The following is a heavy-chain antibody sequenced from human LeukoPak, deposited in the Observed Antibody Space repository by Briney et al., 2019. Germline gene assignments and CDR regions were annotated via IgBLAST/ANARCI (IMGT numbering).Heavy chain of an antibody. CDR1: GYTLTGYY. J-gene: IGHJ4*02. CDR3: ARDRVGRYGGFDY. V-gene: IGHV1-2*02. Sequence: ASVKVSCKASGYTLTGYYMHWVRQAPGQGLEWMGWINPNSGGTNYAQKFQGRVTMTRDTSISTAYMELSRLRSDDTAVYYCARDRVGRYGGFDYWGQGTLVTVSS. D-gene: IGHD3-16*01. CDR2: INPNSGGT.